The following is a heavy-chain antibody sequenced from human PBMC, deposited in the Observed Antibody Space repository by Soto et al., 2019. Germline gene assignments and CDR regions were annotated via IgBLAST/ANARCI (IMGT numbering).Heavy chain of an antibody. D-gene: IGHD3-3*01. CDR1: GFTVSNSY. J-gene: IGHJ4*02. V-gene: IGHV3-66*01. CDR3: ARDTLGGAYEFRH. CDR2: ISGGGST. Sequence: GGSLRLSCAASGFTVSNSYMTWVRRAPGKGLEWVSYISGGGSTHYAESVKGRFIISRDTSKNTLYLEMNSLRAGDTAVYYCARDTLGGAYEFRHGGQGTQVTVSS.